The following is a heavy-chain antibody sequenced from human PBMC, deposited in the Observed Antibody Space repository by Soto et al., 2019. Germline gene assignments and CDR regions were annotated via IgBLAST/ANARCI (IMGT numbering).Heavy chain of an antibody. CDR1: GGTFSSYA. V-gene: IGHV1-69*13. CDR3: ARYPSSAYYYYGMDV. CDR2: IIPIFGTA. J-gene: IGHJ6*02. Sequence: SVKVSCKASGGTFSSYAISWVRQAPGQGLEWMGGIIPIFGTANYAQKFQGRVTITADESTSTAYMELSSLRSEDTAVYYCARYPSSAYYYYGMDVWGQGTTVTVSS. D-gene: IGHD2-2*01.